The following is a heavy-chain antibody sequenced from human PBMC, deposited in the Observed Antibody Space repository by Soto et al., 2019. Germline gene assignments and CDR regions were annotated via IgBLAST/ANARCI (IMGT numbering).Heavy chain of an antibody. CDR1: GFTFRSYW. J-gene: IGHJ4*02. CDR2: IKEDGSEQ. Sequence: EVQLVESGGGVVQPGGSLRLSCVGSGFTFRSYWMTWVRQAPGKGLEWVANIKEDGSEQFYVDSVKGRFTISRDNAKNSLFLQINSLKVDDTAFYYCARDPYGDYFFDSCGQGTLVTVSS. CDR3: ARDPYGDYFFDS. V-gene: IGHV3-7*01. D-gene: IGHD4-17*01.